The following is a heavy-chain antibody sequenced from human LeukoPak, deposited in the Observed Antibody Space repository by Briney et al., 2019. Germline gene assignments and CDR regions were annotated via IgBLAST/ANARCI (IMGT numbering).Heavy chain of an antibody. CDR2: FDPEDGET. V-gene: IGHV1-24*01. J-gene: IGHJ3*02. CDR3: ATLLLRTGSYYNNHDAFDI. CDR1: GYTLTELS. Sequence: ASVKVSCKVSGYTLTELSMHWVRQAPGKGLEWMGGFDPEDGETIYAQKFQGRVTMTEDTSTDTAYMELSSLRSEDTAVYYCATLLLRTGSYYNNHDAFDIWGQGTMVTVSS. D-gene: IGHD3-10*01.